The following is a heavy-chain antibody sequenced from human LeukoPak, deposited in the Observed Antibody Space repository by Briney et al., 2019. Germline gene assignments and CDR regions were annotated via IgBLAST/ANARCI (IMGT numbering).Heavy chain of an antibody. J-gene: IGHJ6*03. CDR3: ARATIAVAGKGYYYYYMDV. D-gene: IGHD6-19*01. Sequence: ASVKVSCKASGYTLTGYYMHWVRQAPGQGLEWMGRINPNSGGTNYAQKFQGRVTMTRDTSISTAYMELSRLRSDDTAVYYCARATIAVAGKGYYYYYMDVWGKGTTVTVSS. CDR1: GYTLTGYY. V-gene: IGHV1-2*06. CDR2: INPNSGGT.